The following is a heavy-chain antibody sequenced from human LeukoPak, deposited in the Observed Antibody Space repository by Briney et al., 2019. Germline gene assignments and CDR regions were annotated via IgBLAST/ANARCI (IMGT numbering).Heavy chain of an antibody. V-gene: IGHV3-23*01. CDR1: GFTFSSYA. Sequence: GGSLRLSCVASGFTFSSYAMSWVRQAPGKGLEWVSTINGGGVNTHYADSVGGRFTISRDNSKNTLFLQMNSLRDEDTAVYYCAKDLYSNYGPADYWGQGNLVTVSS. CDR3: AKDLYSNYGPADY. J-gene: IGHJ4*02. CDR2: INGGGVNT. D-gene: IGHD4-11*01.